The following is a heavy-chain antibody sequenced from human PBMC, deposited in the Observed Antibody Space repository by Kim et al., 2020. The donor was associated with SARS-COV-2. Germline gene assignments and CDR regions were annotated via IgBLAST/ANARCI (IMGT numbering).Heavy chain of an antibody. D-gene: IGHD3-3*01. V-gene: IGHV4-39*01. Sequence: SETLSLTCTVSGGSISSSSYYWGWIRQPPGKGLEWIGSIYYSGSTYYNPSLKSPVTISVDTSKNQFSLKLSSVTATDTAVYYCARHSLRFLEWANWFDPWGQGTLVTVSS. CDR1: GGSISSSSYY. J-gene: IGHJ5*01. CDR3: ARHSLRFLEWANWFDP. CDR2: IYYSGST.